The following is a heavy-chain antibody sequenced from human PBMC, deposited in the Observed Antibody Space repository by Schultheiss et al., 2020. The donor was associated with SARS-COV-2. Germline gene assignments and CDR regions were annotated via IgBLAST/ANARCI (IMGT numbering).Heavy chain of an antibody. CDR1: GGSISSYY. CDR3: AREEVALPKRHPYVWGSYRWGGYFDY. J-gene: IGHJ4*02. CDR2: IYYSGST. Sequence: SQTLSLTCTVSGGSISSYYWSWIRQPPGKGLEWIGYIYYSGSTYYNPSLKSRVTISVDTSKNQFSLKLSSVTAADTAVYYCAREEVALPKRHPYVWGSYRWGGYFDYWGQGTLVTVSS. D-gene: IGHD3-16*02. V-gene: IGHV4-59*12.